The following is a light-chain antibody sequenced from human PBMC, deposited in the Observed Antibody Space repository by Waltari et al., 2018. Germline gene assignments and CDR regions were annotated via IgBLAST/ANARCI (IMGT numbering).Light chain of an antibody. CDR2: GAS. CDR1: QTISNN. V-gene: IGKV3-15*01. CDR3: QQYNTWPPLT. J-gene: IGKJ5*01. Sequence: EIVMTQSPVTLSVSPGERATLSCRASQTISNNLAWYQQKRGQVPRLLVYGASTRASGIPDRFSGSGSGTEFTLTISSLQSEDFAVYFCQQYNTWPPLTFGQGTRLEIK.